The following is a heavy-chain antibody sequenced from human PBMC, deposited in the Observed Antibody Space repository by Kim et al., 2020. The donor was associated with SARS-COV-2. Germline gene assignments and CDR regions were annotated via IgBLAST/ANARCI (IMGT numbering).Heavy chain of an antibody. CDR1: GFTFSSYG. V-gene: IGHV3-33*01. Sequence: GGSLRLSCAASGFTFSSYGMHWVRQAPGKGLEWVAVIWYDGSNKYYADSVKGRFTISRDNSKNTLYLQMNSLRAEDTAVYYCAREHQYYDILTVYPYDYYYYGMDVWGQGTTVTVSS. D-gene: IGHD3-9*01. J-gene: IGHJ6*02. CDR3: AREHQYYDILTVYPYDYYYYGMDV. CDR2: IWYDGSNK.